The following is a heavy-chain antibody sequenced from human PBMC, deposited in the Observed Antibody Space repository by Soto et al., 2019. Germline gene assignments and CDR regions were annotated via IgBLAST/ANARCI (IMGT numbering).Heavy chain of an antibody. CDR3: TTAERGKTGTRI. J-gene: IGHJ4*02. CDR2: ISSSSSYI. V-gene: IGHV3-21*01. Sequence: NPGGSLRLSCAASGFTFSSYSMNWVRQAPGKGLEWVSSISSSSSYIYYADSVKGRFTISRDNAKNSLYLRVNSLRVEDTAVYYCTTAERGKTGTRIWGRGTLVTVSS. CDR1: GFTFSSYS. D-gene: IGHD1-1*01.